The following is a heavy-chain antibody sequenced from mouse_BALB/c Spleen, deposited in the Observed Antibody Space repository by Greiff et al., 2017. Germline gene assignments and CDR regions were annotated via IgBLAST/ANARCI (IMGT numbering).Heavy chain of an antibody. V-gene: IGHV1-80*01. CDR2: IYPGDGDT. D-gene: IGHD2-4*01. CDR1: GYAFSSYW. J-gene: IGHJ3*01. CDR3: AIYYDYDAFAY. Sequence: QVQLKQSGAELVRPRSSVKISCKASGYAFSSYWMNWVKQRPGQGLEWIGQIYPGDGDTNYNGKFKGKATLTADKSSSTAYMQLSSLTSEDSAVYFCAIYYDYDAFAYWGQGTLVTVSA.